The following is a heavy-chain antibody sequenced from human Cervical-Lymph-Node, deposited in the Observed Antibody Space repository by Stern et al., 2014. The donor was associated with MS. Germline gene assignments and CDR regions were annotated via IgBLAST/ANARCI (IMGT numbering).Heavy chain of an antibody. CDR3: ARMMGSGYRHYFDY. CDR2: IDWNDKT. Sequence: QVTLRESGPALVKPTQTLTLTCTFSGFSLVTSGVRVSWIRQPPGKALEWLARIDWNDKTFYNTYLMTRLPIPKDTSKNQVVLTMTNVDPVDTATYYCARMMGSGYRHYFDYWGQGTPVTVS. V-gene: IGHV2-70*04. D-gene: IGHD3-3*01. CDR1: GFSLVTSGVR. J-gene: IGHJ4*02.